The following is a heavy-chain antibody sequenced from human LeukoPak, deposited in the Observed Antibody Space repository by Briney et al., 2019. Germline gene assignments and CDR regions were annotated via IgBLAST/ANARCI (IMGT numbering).Heavy chain of an antibody. J-gene: IGHJ4*02. D-gene: IGHD6-19*01. CDR3: ALGAVAGTARIWDY. CDR1: GCTFTGYY. CDR2: INPNSGGT. V-gene: IGHV1-2*02. Sequence: ASVKVSCKASGCTFTGYYMHWVRQAPGQGLEWMGWINPNSGGTNYAQKFQGRVTMTRDTSISTAYMELSRLRSDDTAVYYCALGAVAGTARIWDYWGQGTLVTVSS.